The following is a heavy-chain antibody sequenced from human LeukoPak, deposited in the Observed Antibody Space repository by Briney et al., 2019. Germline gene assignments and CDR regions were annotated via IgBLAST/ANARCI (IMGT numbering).Heavy chain of an antibody. Sequence: GGSLRLSCAASGFTFSSSWMHWVRQAPEKGLVWVSRINSDGSSTSYADSVKGRFTISRDNAKNTLFLQMNSLRAEDTAVYYCARDRVGGLSAFDIWGQGTMVTVSS. V-gene: IGHV3-74*01. CDR2: INSDGSST. J-gene: IGHJ3*02. CDR3: ARDRVGGLSAFDI. D-gene: IGHD1-26*01. CDR1: GFTFSSSW.